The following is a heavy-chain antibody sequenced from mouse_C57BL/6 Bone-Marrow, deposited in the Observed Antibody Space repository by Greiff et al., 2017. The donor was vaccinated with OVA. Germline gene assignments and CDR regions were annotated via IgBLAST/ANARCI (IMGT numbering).Heavy chain of an antibody. Sequence: QVQLKESGPGLVAPSQSLSITCTVSGFSLTSYAISWVRQPPGKGLEWLGVIWTGGGTTYNSAIKSRLSISKDNTKSQVFLKMNSLQTDDTAGYYCARGHDGDPTWFAYWGQGTLVTVSA. J-gene: IGHJ3*01. D-gene: IGHD2-13*01. CDR3: ARGHDGDPTWFAY. CDR2: IWTGGGT. V-gene: IGHV2-9-1*01. CDR1: GFSLTSYA.